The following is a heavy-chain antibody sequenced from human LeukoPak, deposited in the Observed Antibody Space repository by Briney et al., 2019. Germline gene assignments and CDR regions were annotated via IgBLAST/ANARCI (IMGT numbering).Heavy chain of an antibody. Sequence: SETLSLTCTVSGGSISNYYWSWIRQPPGEGLEWIACFHHSGTKSYNPSVKGRVAISFDTSKNHLSLDLRSVTAADTATYYCATVLYGSNGFDYWGQGTLVTVAA. CDR2: FHHSGTK. CDR1: GGSISNYY. V-gene: IGHV4-59*01. D-gene: IGHD3-22*01. CDR3: ATVLYGSNGFDY. J-gene: IGHJ4*02.